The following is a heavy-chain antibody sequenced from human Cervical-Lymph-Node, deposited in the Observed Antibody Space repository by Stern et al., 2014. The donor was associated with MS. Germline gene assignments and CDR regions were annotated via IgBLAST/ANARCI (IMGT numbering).Heavy chain of an antibody. V-gene: IGHV3-72*01. CDR3: VRVGPPLQDAFDI. CDR2: ARKKGNSYTT. CDR1: GFTFSDHY. J-gene: IGHJ3*02. Sequence: EDQLVESGGGLVQPGGSLRLSCAASGFTFSDHYMDWVRQAPGKGLEWLGRARKKGNSYTTEYAPSVKGKFTISRDDSKNSLYLQMKSLTTEDTAVYYCVRVGPPLQDAFDIWGRGTMVTVSS. D-gene: IGHD1-14*01.